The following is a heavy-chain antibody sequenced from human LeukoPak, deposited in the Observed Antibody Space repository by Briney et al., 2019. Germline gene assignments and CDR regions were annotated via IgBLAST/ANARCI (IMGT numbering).Heavy chain of an antibody. CDR3: ARDNRQKGQWLVRYYYYGMDV. D-gene: IGHD6-19*01. CDR2: IYYSGST. CDR1: GGSISSGGYY. V-gene: IGHV4-31*03. Sequence: PSETLSLTCTVSGGSISSGGYYWSWIRQHPGKGLEWIGYIYYSGSTYYNPSLKSRVTISVDTSKNQFSLKLSSVTAADTAVYYCARDNRQKGQWLVRYYYYGMDVWGQGTTVTVSS. J-gene: IGHJ6*02.